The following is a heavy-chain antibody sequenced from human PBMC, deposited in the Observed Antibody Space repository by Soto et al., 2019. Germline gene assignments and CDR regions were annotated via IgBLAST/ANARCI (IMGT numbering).Heavy chain of an antibody. D-gene: IGHD2-2*02. CDR1: GFAFSSHP. Sequence: GGSLRRSCAASGFAFSSHPMSWVRQGPEKGLEWVSGISDSGGLTYYADSVKGRFTISRDNTKTTLYLQMNSLRAEDTAVYYCARGYCSSTSCDKDNWFDPWGQGTLVTVSS. CDR3: ARGYCSSTSCDKDNWFDP. J-gene: IGHJ5*02. CDR2: ISDSGGLT. V-gene: IGHV3-23*01.